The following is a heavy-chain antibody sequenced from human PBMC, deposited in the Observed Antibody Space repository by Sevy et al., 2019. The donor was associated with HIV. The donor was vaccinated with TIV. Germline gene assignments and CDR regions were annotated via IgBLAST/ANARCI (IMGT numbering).Heavy chain of an antibody. V-gene: IGHV3-30*18. CDR3: ANAYSGSYSHSYIYALDV. J-gene: IGHJ6*02. D-gene: IGHD1-26*01. CDR1: GFSFSYYG. CDR2: ISHDGINE. Sequence: GSLRLSCIGSGFSFSYYGIHWVRQSPGKGLDWVALISHDGINEYYADSVKVRFTISRDNSKNTEYLEMNSLRNEDTAIYFCANAYSGSYSHSYIYALDVWGQGTTVTVSS.